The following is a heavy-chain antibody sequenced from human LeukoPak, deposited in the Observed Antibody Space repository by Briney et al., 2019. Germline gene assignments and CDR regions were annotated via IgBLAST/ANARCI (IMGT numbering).Heavy chain of an antibody. CDR3: ARGLVDYASGSYYNIDY. CDR2: DSYSGST. Sequence: SETLSLTCIVSGGSLSARIYYWVWIRQPPGTGLEWIGCDSYSGSTHYNPSLKSRVTISVDTSKNQFSLKLSSVTAADTAVYYCARGLVDYASGSYYNIDYWGQGTLVTVSS. V-gene: IGHV4-39*07. J-gene: IGHJ4*02. CDR1: GGSLSARIYY. D-gene: IGHD3-10*01.